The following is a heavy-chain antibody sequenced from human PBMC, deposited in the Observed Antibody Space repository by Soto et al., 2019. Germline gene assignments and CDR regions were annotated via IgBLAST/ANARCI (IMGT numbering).Heavy chain of an antibody. J-gene: IGHJ4*02. D-gene: IGHD3-9*01. CDR2: ISSSSSYI. V-gene: IGHV3-21*01. CDR1: GFTFSSYS. Sequence: GGSLRLSCAASGFTFSSYSMNWVRQAPGKGLEWVSSISSSSSYIYYADSVKGRFTISRDNAKNSLYLQMNSLRAEDTAVYYCARVDDILTGYSEYYFDYWGQGTLVTVSS. CDR3: ARVDDILTGYSEYYFDY.